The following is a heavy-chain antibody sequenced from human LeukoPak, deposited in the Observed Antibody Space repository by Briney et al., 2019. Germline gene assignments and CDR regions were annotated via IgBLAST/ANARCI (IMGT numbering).Heavy chain of an antibody. CDR3: ARPATGYCSSAGCHWDS. J-gene: IGHJ4*02. CDR2: ISASSNFI. D-gene: IGHD2-2*01. CDR1: GFTFSTHS. V-gene: IGHV3-21*01. Sequence: GGSLRLSCAASGFTFSTHSMYWVRQAPGKGLEWVSSISASSNFIHYAESMRGRFTISRDNAKNSLYLQMNSLGAQDTAVYYCARPATGYCSSAGCHWDSWGQGTLVTVSS.